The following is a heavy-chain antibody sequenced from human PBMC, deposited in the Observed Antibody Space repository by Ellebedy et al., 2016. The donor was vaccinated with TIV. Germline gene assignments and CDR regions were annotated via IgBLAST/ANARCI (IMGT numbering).Heavy chain of an antibody. CDR2: IFHSGTT. CDR3: ARHLRYSDWRILDL. Sequence: MPSETLSLTCTVSRVSITDPTYYWAWLRQPPGKGLDWLGTIFHSGTTYKSPALSSPGSISVDTSRNQFSLDLKSVTAADTAVYYCARHLRYSDWRILDLWGPGILVAVSS. J-gene: IGHJ5*02. V-gene: IGHV4-39*01. CDR1: RVSITDPTYY. D-gene: IGHD3-9*01.